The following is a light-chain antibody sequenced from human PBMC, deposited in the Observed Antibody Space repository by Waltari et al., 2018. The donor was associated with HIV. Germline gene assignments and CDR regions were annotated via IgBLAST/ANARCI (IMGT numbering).Light chain of an antibody. J-gene: IGLJ3*02. CDR1: RSNIGNND. Sequence: QSVLTQPPSASGTPGQRVTISCSGSRSNIGNNDVYWFQPLPGTAPKLLIYRNNQRPSGVPDRFTGSKSGTSASLAISGLRSEDEADYYCDAWDNSLSGRVFGGGTKLTVL. V-gene: IGLV1-47*01. CDR2: RNN. CDR3: DAWDNSLSGRV.